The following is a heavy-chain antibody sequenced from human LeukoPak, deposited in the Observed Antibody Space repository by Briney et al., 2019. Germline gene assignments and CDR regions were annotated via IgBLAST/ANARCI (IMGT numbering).Heavy chain of an antibody. CDR1: GYTFTGYY. CDR3: ARNYDILSGYYTAIGY. V-gene: IGHV1-2*02. J-gene: IGHJ4*02. D-gene: IGHD3-9*01. Sequence: ASVRVSCKASGYTFTGYYMLWVRQAPGQGLEGIGWTNPNSGGTNYAQKFQGRVTTTRDTSISTAYMELSRLRSDDTAVYYCARNYDILSGYYTAIGYWGQGTLVTVSS. CDR2: TNPNSGGT.